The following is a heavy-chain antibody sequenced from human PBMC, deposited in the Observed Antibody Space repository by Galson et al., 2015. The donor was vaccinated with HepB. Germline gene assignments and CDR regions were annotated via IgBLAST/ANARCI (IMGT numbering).Heavy chain of an antibody. D-gene: IGHD2-15*01. CDR1: GGSISSGGYY. Sequence: TLSLTCTVSGGSISSGGYYWSWIRQHPGKGLEWIGYIYYSGSTYYNPSLKSRVTISVDTSKNQFSLKLSSVTAADTAVYYCARDGRAAHYYYYGMDVWGQGTTVTVSS. CDR2: IYYSGST. V-gene: IGHV4-31*03. J-gene: IGHJ6*02. CDR3: ARDGRAAHYYYYGMDV.